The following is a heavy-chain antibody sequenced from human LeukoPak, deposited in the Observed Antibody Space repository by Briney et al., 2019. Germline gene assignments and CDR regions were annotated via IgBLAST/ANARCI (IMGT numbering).Heavy chain of an antibody. CDR2: ISGSGGST. CDR3: AKGMNAYYYDSSGY. V-gene: IGHV3-23*01. J-gene: IGHJ4*02. D-gene: IGHD3-22*01. CDR1: GFTFNSYA. Sequence: GGFLRLSCAASGFTFNSYAMTWVRQAPGKGLEWVSAISGSGGSTNYADSVKGRFTISRDNSKNTLYLQMNSLRAEDTAIYYCAKGMNAYYYDSSGYWGQGTLVTVSS.